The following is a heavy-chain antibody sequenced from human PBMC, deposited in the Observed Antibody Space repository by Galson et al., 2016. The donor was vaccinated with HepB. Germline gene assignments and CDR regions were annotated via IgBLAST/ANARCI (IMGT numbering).Heavy chain of an antibody. CDR2: IFTSGNT. V-gene: IGHV4-61*02. J-gene: IGHJ4*02. D-gene: IGHD5-18*01. CDR3: ARGEYTYGYFDY. Sequence: TLSLTCTVSGGSISSGSSHWNWIRQPAGRGLEWIGRIFTSGNTNYSPSPKSRVTISADTSKNQFSLKLSSVTAADTAVYFCARGEYTYGYFDYWGQGTLVTVSS. CDR1: GGSISSGSSH.